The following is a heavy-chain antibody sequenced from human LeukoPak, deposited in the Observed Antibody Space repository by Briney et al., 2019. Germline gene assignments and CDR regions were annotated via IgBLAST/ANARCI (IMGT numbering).Heavy chain of an antibody. CDR3: ARETAAGTIGAFDI. CDR1: GGSISSNSYY. J-gene: IGHJ3*02. CDR2: IYYSGST. V-gene: IGHV4-39*07. Sequence: SETLSLTCTVSGGSISSNSYYWGWIRQPPGKGLEWIGSIYYSGSTYYNPSLKSRVTISVDTSKNQFSLKLSSVTAADTAVYYCARETAAGTIGAFDIWGQGTMVTVSS. D-gene: IGHD6-13*01.